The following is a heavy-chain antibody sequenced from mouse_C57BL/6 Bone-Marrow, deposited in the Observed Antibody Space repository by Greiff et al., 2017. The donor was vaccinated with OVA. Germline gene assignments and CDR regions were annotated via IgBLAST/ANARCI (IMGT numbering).Heavy chain of an antibody. V-gene: IGHV5-9*01. CDR3: ARDYYGSRRKYFDV. D-gene: IGHD1-1*01. Sequence: VQLKESGGGLVKPGGSLKLSCAASGFTFSSYTMSWVRQTPEKRLEWVATISGGGGNTYYPDSVKGRFTISRDNAKNTLYLQMSSLRSEDTALYYCARDYYGSRRKYFDVWGTGTTVTVSS. CDR2: ISGGGGNT. J-gene: IGHJ1*03. CDR1: GFTFSSYT.